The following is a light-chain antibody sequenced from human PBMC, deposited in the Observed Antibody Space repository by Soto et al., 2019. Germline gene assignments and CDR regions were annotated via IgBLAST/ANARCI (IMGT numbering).Light chain of an antibody. CDR3: QQANSFPYT. Sequence: DIQMTQSPSILSASVGDRVTITCRASQSISSWLAWYQQKPGKAPNLLIYKASHLENGVPSRFSGSGSGTEFTLTISSLQPEDFATYYCQQANSFPYTFGQGTKLEIK. CDR1: QSISSW. J-gene: IGKJ2*01. V-gene: IGKV1-5*03. CDR2: KAS.